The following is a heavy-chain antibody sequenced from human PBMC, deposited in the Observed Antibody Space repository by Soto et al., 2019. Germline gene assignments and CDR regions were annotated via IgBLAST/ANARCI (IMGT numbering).Heavy chain of an antibody. CDR2: ISSSGNTI. D-gene: IGHD1-26*01. CDR1: GFTFSSYW. Sequence: GGSLRLSCEASGFTFSSYWMSWMRQAPGKGLEWLSYISSSGNTIYYATSVKGRFTISRDNAKNSLSLQMNSLTAEDTAVYFCARRLGFSGVGPSTSNWFDPWGQGTLVTVSS. J-gene: IGHJ5*02. CDR3: ARRLGFSGVGPSTSNWFDP. V-gene: IGHV3-11*01.